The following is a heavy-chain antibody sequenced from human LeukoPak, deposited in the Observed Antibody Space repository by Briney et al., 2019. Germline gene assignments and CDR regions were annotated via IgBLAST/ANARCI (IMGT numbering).Heavy chain of an antibody. D-gene: IGHD3-10*01. J-gene: IGHJ4*02. CDR1: GFTFSSYG. Sequence: GGSLRLSCAASGFTFSSYGMHWVRQAPGKGLEWVAFIRYDGSNKYYADSVKGRFTISRDNSKNTLYLQMNSLRAEDTAVYYCAKDSGGAYYYGSGSPGGYWGQGTLVTVSS. CDR2: IRYDGSNK. CDR3: AKDSGGAYYYGSGSPGGY. V-gene: IGHV3-30*02.